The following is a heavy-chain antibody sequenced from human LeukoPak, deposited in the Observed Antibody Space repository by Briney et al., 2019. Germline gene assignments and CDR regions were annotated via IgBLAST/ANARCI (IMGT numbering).Heavy chain of an antibody. V-gene: IGHV3-23*01. J-gene: IGHJ5*02. CDR2: ISGSGGST. D-gene: IGHD3-10*01. CDR3: ANVVRGVIDWFDP. CDR1: GFTFTSYA. Sequence: GGSLRLSCAASGFTFTSYAMSWVRQAPGKGLEWVSAISGSGGSTYYADSVKGRFTISRDNSKNTLYLQMNSLRAEDTAVYYCANVVRGVIDWFDPWGQGTLVTVSS.